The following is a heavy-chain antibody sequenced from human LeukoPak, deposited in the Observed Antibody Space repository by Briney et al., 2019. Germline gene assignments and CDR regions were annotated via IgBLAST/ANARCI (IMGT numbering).Heavy chain of an antibody. Sequence: PGRSLRLSCVASGFSFSSYGVHWVRQAPGKGLEWVAVILYDGSNKYYADSVKGRFTISRDNSKNTLYLQMNSLRAEDTAVYYCARDQSPYGDYVYYGMDVWGQGTTVTVSS. V-gene: IGHV3-30*03. D-gene: IGHD4-17*01. CDR2: ILYDGSNK. CDR3: ARDQSPYGDYVYYGMDV. CDR1: GFSFSSYG. J-gene: IGHJ6*02.